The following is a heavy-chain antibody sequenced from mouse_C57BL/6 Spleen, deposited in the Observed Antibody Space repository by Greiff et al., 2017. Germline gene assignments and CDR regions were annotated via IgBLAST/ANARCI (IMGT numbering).Heavy chain of an antibody. CDR3: ARSRSNDGYCFDY. J-gene: IGHJ2*01. D-gene: IGHD2-3*01. CDR2: IYPGDGDT. CDR1: GYAFSSSW. Sequence: VQLVESGPELVKPGASVKISCKASGYAFSSSWMNWVKQRPGKGLEWIGRIYPGDGDTNYNGKFKGKATLTADKSSSTAYMQLSSLTSEDSAVYFCARSRSNDGYCFDYWGQGTTLTVSS. V-gene: IGHV1-82*01.